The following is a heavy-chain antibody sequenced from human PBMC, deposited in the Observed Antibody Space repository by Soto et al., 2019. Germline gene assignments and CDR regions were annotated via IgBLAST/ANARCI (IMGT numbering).Heavy chain of an antibody. D-gene: IGHD3-22*01. CDR3: ARVHGLVYFDSSGYYPYYFDY. CDR1: GYTFTSYG. CDR2: ISAYNGNT. V-gene: IGHV1-18*01. Sequence: ASVKVSCKASGYTFTSYGISWVRQAPGQGLEWMGWISAYNGNTNYAQKLQGRVTMTPDTSTSTAYMELRSLRSEDTAVYYSARVHGLVYFDSSGYYPYYFDYWGQGTLVTVSS. J-gene: IGHJ4*02.